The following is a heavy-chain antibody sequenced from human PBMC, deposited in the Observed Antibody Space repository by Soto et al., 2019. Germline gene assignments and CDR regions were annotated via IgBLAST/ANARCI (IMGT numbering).Heavy chain of an antibody. CDR2: IIPIFGTA. V-gene: IGHV1-69*13. Sequence: SVKVSCKASGCTFSSYAISWVRQAPGQGLEWMGGIIPIFGTANYAQKFQGRVTITADESTSTAYMELSSLRSEDTAVYYCARSSVDTAMVTFFDYWGQGTLVTVSS. CDR1: GCTFSSYA. J-gene: IGHJ4*02. D-gene: IGHD5-18*01. CDR3: ARSSVDTAMVTFFDY.